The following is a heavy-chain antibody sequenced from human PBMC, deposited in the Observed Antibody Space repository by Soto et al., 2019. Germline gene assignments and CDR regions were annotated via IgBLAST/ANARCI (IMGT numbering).Heavy chain of an antibody. J-gene: IGHJ4*02. Sequence: GASVKVSCKASGYTFTSYDINWVRQATGQGLEWMGWMNPNSGNTGYAQKFQGRVTMTRNTSVSTAYMELSSLRSEDTAVYYCARADLEELALDYWGQGTLVTVSS. CDR1: GYTFTSYD. D-gene: IGHD3-16*01. V-gene: IGHV1-8*01. CDR2: MNPNSGNT. CDR3: ARADLEELALDY.